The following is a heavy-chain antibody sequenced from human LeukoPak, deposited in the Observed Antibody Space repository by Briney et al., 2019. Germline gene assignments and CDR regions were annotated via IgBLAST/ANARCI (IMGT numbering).Heavy chain of an antibody. CDR1: GGSISSYY. V-gene: IGHV4-59*08. CDR3: ARASYGRNFDY. CDR2: IYYSGST. Sequence: PSETLFLTCTVSGGSISSYYWSWIRQPPGKGLEWIGYIYYSGSTNYNPSLKSRVTISVDTSKNQFSLKLSSVTAADTAVYYCARASYGRNFDYWGQGTLVTVSS. J-gene: IGHJ4*02. D-gene: IGHD5-18*01.